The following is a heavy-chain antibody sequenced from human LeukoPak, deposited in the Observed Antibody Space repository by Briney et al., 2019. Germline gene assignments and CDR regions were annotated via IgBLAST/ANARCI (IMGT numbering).Heavy chain of an antibody. V-gene: IGHV3-9*01. CDR1: GFTFLNYA. CDR2: INWYSVHM. J-gene: IGHJ6*02. D-gene: IGHD3-16*01. CDR3: ARDVGFAGNSGMDV. Sequence: GRSLRLSCEASGFTFLNYAMHWVRQAPGKGLEWVSAINWYSVHMNYADSVKGRFTISRDNAKNSLYLQMNSLSPEDTALYYCARDVGFAGNSGMDVWGQGTTVTVFS.